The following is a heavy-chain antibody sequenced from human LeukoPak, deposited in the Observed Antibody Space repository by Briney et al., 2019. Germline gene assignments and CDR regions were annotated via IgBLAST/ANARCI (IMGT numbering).Heavy chain of an antibody. V-gene: IGHV3-74*01. CDR2: IRTEGSTT. J-gene: IGHJ4*02. CDR3: ARARGHTQDY. Sequence: GSLRLSCAASGFTFSTYWMHWVRQAPGKGLVWVSHIRTEGSTTTYADSVKGRFTISRDNAKNTRYLQMKSRRAEHTAVYYCARARGHTQDYWGQGTLVTVSS. CDR1: GFTFSTYW. D-gene: IGHD5-12*01.